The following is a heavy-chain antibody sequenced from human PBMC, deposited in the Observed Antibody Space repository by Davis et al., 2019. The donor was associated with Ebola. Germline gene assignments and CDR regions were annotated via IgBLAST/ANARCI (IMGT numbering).Heavy chain of an antibody. CDR1: GGTFSSYA. Sequence: SVKVSCKASGGTFSSYAISWVRQAPGQGLEWMGGIIPIFGTANYAQKFQGRVTITADESTSTAYMELSSLRSEDKAVYYCARGLGIAAAADAFDIWGQGTMVTVSS. CDR3: ARGLGIAAAADAFDI. CDR2: IIPIFGTA. J-gene: IGHJ3*02. V-gene: IGHV1-69*13. D-gene: IGHD6-13*01.